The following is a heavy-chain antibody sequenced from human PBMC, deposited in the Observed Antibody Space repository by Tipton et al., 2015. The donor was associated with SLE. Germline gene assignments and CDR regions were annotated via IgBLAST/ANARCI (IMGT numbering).Heavy chain of an antibody. D-gene: IGHD1-1*01. CDR2: IIPIFGTA. J-gene: IGHJ6*03. CDR1: GGTFSSYA. V-gene: IGHV1-69*05. Sequence: QSGAEVKKPGPSVKVSCKASGGTFSSYAISWVRQAPGQGLEWMGGIIPIFGTANYAQKFQGRVTITTDESTSTAYMELSSLRSEDTAVYYCARAPRTAGWDYYYYYMDVWGKGTTVTVSS. CDR3: ARAPRTAGWDYYYYYMDV.